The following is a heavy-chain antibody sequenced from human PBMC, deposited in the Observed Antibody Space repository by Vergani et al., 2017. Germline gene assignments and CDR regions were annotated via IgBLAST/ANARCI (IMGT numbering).Heavy chain of an antibody. CDR3: ARWGYQLLQADWFDP. CDR1: GGSFSGYY. D-gene: IGHD2-2*01. CDR2: IKPSGST. Sequence: QVQLQQWGAGLLKPSETLSLTCAVYGGSFSGYYWSWIRQPPGKGLEWIGEIKPSGSTNYNPSLKSRVTIPVDTSKNQFSLKLSSVTAADTAVYYCARWGYQLLQADWFDPWGQGTLVTVSS. V-gene: IGHV4-34*01. J-gene: IGHJ5*02.